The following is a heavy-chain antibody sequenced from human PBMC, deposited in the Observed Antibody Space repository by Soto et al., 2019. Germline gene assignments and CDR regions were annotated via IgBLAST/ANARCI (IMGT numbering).Heavy chain of an antibody. D-gene: IGHD7-27*01. CDR3: ARLPTGDGYSYFDL. CDR1: GGSINRGGYY. V-gene: IGHV4-31*03. J-gene: IGHJ2*01. Sequence: QVQLQESGPGLVKPSQTLSLTCTVSGGSINRGGYYWTWIHQHPGKGLEWIGYIFFSGSTNYNPSLQSRVTISVDTSKNQFSLKLSSVTAADTAVYYCARLPTGDGYSYFDLWGRGTLVTVSS. CDR2: IFFSGST.